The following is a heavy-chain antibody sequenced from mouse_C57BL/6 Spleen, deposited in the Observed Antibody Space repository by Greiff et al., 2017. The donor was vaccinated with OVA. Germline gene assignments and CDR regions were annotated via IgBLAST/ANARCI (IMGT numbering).Heavy chain of an antibody. CDR1: GFNIKDYY. Sequence: VQLQQSGAELVRPGASVKLSCTASGFNIKDYYMHWVKQRPEQGLEWIGRIDPEDGDTEYAPKFQGKATMTADTSSNTAYLQLSSLTSEDSAVSYCSTLPYYYYDGGFAYWGQGTLVTVSA. D-gene: IGHD2-4*01. CDR3: STLPYYYYDGGFAY. V-gene: IGHV14-1*01. J-gene: IGHJ3*01. CDR2: IDPEDGDT.